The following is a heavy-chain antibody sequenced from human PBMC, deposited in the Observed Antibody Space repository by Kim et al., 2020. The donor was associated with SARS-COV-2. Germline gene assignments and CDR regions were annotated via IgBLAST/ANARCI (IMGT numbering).Heavy chain of an antibody. D-gene: IGHD1-26*01. CDR2: INEDGNEK. V-gene: IGHV3-7*03. J-gene: IGHJ4*02. CDR3: VISVGSDPIN. Sequence: GGSLRLSCAASGFTFSTHWMCWVRQAPGRGLEWVANINEDGNEKYYVDSVRGRFTISRDNAKNSLFLQVNGLRVEDTAVYYCVISVGSDPINWGQGTLITVSS. CDR1: GFTFSTHW.